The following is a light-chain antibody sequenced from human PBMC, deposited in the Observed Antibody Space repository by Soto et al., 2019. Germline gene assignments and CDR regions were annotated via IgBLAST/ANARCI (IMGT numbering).Light chain of an antibody. V-gene: IGKV3-20*01. CDR2: GAS. J-gene: IGKJ1*01. CDR1: QSVSNNY. CDR3: QQYGSSGT. Sequence: EIVLTQSPGTLSLSPGERATLSCRASQSVSNNYLAWYQQKPGQAPRLLIYGASNRATGIPDRFSGSGYGTDFTLTISRLKPEDFAVYYCQQYGSSGTFGQGTKVEIK.